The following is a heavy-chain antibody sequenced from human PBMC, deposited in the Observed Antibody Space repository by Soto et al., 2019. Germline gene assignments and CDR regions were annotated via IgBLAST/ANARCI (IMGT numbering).Heavy chain of an antibody. V-gene: IGHV4-39*01. CDR1: GGSIHSGSYY. CDR3: ARQAHYDSSGYSSEYGMDV. CDR2: ICYSGST. Sequence: SETLSLTCTVSGGSIHSGSYYWGWIRQPPGKGLEWIGSICYSGSTYYNPSLKSRVTISVDTSKNQFSLKLSSVTAADTAVYYCARQAHYDSSGYSSEYGMDVWGQGTTVTVSS. J-gene: IGHJ6*02. D-gene: IGHD3-22*01.